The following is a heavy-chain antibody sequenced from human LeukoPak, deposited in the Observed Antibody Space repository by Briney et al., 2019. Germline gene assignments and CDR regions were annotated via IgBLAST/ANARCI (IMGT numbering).Heavy chain of an antibody. CDR3: ASPGDNYAILGLDY. CDR2: ISSDGTTT. J-gene: IGHJ4*02. D-gene: IGHD3-9*01. Sequence: PGGSLRLSCAASGFTLSKYWMHWVRQAPGKGLAWVSRISSDGTTTAYADSVKGRLTISRDSAKNMLYLQMSSLRVEDTAMYYCASPGDNYAILGLDYWGQGTLVTVSS. V-gene: IGHV3-74*01. CDR1: GFTLSKYW.